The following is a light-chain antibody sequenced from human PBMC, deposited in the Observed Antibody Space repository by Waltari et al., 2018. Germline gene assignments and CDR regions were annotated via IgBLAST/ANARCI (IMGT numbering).Light chain of an antibody. J-gene: IGKJ1*01. CDR2: YAS. V-gene: IGKV1-17*01. CDR3: QQGNINPWP. Sequence: DIQMSQSPFSLSASLGDRVTITCRASRVISIDLIWYHQKPEQATTLMFYYASSLASGVPSRFSGSGSGTEFTLTISSLQPEDCATYYCQQGNINPWPFGQGTKVEIK. CDR1: RVISID.